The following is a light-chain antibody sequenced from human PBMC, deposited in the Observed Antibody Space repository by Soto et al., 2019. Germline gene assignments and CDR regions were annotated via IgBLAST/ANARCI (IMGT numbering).Light chain of an antibody. CDR3: CSYAGRSTLVV. J-gene: IGLJ2*01. Sequence: QSALTQPASVSGSPGQSITISCTGTSSDVGSYNIVSWYQQHPGKAPKLMIYEGSKRPSGVSNRFSGSKSGNTASLTISGLQAEDEADYYCCSYAGRSTLVVFGGGTKVTVL. CDR2: EGS. V-gene: IGLV2-23*01. CDR1: SSDVGSYNI.